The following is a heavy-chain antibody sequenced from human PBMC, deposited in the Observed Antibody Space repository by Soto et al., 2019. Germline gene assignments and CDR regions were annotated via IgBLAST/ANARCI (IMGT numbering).Heavy chain of an antibody. CDR1: GGTFSSYA. V-gene: IGHV1-69*13. CDR2: IIPIFGTA. D-gene: IGHD3-22*01. J-gene: IGHJ6*02. CDR3: ARDRVVVITDLFSKRMWSYGMDV. Sequence: GASVKVSCKASGGTFSSYAISWVRKAPGQRLEWMGGIIPIFGTANYAQKFQGRVTITADESTSTAYMELSSLRSEDTAVYYCARDRVVVITDLFSKRMWSYGMDVWGQGTTVTVSS.